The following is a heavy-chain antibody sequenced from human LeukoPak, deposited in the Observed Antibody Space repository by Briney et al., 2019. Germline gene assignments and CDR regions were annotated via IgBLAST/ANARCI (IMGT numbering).Heavy chain of an antibody. CDR2: IYTSGYT. CDR1: GGSFSIYY. CDR3: ACRGNYYDSSGYYDYYYYYMDV. V-gene: IGHV4-4*07. D-gene: IGHD3-22*01. Sequence: SETLSLTCTVSGGSFSIYYGSWIRHPAEGGREWVVHIYTSGYTIYHSPLKSRVIMSLEKSKDQPSLKMTSVAAGDTAVYYCACRGNYYDSSGYYDYYYYYMDVGGKGTTVTVSS. J-gene: IGHJ6*03.